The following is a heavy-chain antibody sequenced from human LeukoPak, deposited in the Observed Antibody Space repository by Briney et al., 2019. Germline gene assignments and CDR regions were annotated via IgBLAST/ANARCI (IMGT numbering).Heavy chain of an antibody. J-gene: IGHJ3*02. CDR2: INPSGGST. Sequence: ASVKVSCKASGYSFTAYYMHWVRQAPGQGLEWMGIINPSGGSTSYAQKFQGRVTMTRDMSTSTVYMELSSLRSEDTAVYYCAREGIVVSAFDIWGQGTMVTVSS. D-gene: IGHD3-22*01. CDR1: GYSFTAYY. V-gene: IGHV1-46*01. CDR3: AREGIVVSAFDI.